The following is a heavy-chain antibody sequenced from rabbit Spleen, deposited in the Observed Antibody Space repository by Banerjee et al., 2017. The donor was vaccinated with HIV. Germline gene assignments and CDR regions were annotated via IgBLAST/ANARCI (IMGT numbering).Heavy chain of an antibody. CDR3: ARDTSSSFSSYGMDL. Sequence: QEQLVESGGGLVQPEGSLTLTCTASGFSFSSTYYMCWVRQAPGKGLELIACIYTTTGNIWYASWVNGRFSISKTSSTTVTLQMTSLTAADTATYFCARDTSSSFSSYGMDLWGQGTLVPS. J-gene: IGHJ6*01. CDR1: GFSFSSTYY. CDR2: IYTTTGNI. D-gene: IGHD1-1*01. V-gene: IGHV1S45*01.